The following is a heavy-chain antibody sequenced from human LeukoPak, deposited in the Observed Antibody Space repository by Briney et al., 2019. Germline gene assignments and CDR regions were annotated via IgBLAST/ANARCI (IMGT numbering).Heavy chain of an antibody. CDR2: ISGSGGST. V-gene: IGHV3-23*01. J-gene: IGHJ4*02. D-gene: IGHD2-2*01. Sequence: GGSLRLSCAASGFSISSYAMSWVRQAPGKGLEWVSAISGSGGSTYYADSVKGRFTTSRDNSKNTLYLQMNSLRAEDTAVYYCAKDKRNIGSSTLHDYWGQGTLVTVSS. CDR3: AKDKRNIGSSTLHDY. CDR1: GFSISSYA.